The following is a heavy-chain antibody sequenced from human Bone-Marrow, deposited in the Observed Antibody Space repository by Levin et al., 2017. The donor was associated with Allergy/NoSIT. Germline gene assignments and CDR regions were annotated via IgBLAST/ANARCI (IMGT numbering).Heavy chain of an antibody. CDR3: ARDMIRDDFFDY. J-gene: IGHJ4*02. CDR2: INPNSGGT. CDR1: GYTFTDYY. V-gene: IGHV1-2*02. Sequence: RGESLKISCKASGYTFTDYYIHWVRQAPGQGLEWMGWINPNSGGTSYGKKFQGRVTMTRDTSITTAYLELSRLRSDDAAVYYCARDMIRDDFFDYWGQGTLVTVSS. D-gene: IGHD3-10*01.